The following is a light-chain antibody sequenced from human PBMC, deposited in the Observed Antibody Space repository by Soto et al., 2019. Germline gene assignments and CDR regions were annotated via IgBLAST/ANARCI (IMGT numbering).Light chain of an antibody. CDR1: RGHSSYA. V-gene: IGLV4-69*01. Sequence: QSVLTQSPSASASLGASVKLTCTLSRGHSSYAIAWHQQQPEKGPRYLMKLNSDGSHSKGDGIPDRFSGSSSGAERYLTISSLQSEDEADYYCQTGGTGPGVFGGGTKLTVL. CDR2: LNSDGSH. CDR3: QTGGTGPGV. J-gene: IGLJ3*02.